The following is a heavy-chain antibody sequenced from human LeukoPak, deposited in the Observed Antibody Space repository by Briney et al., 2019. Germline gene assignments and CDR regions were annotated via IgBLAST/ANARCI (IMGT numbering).Heavy chain of an antibody. Sequence: ASVKVSCKVSGDTVTGFSIHWVRQAPGHGLEWMGGFDPEDGARIFAQKFQGRVTMTEDTSTDTAYMDLSCLRSEDTAVYYCATGYTYDYSLYWGQGTLVTVSS. CDR2: FDPEDGAR. D-gene: IGHD5-18*01. CDR1: GDTVTGFS. V-gene: IGHV1-24*01. CDR3: ATGYTYDYSLY. J-gene: IGHJ4*02.